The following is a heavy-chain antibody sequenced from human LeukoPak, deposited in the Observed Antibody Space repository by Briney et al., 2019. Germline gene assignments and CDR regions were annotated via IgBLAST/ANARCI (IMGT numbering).Heavy chain of an antibody. J-gene: IGHJ5*02. CDR2: IYYSGST. CDR3: ARTYYDFWSGYYTSWFDP. V-gene: IGHV4-59*08. D-gene: IGHD3-3*01. CDR1: GGSISSYY. Sequence: SETLSLTCTVSGGSISSYYWSWIQQPPGKGLEWIGYIYYSGSTNYNPSLKSRVTISVDTSKNQFSLKLSSVTAADTAVYYCARTYYDFWSGYYTSWFDPWGQGTLVTVSS.